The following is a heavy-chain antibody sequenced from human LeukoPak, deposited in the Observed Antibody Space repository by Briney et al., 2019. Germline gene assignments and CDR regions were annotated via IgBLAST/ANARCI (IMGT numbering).Heavy chain of an antibody. CDR1: GFTFSSYA. J-gene: IGHJ4*02. CDR2: ISYDGSNK. CDR3: ARGREDTAWSPPDY. D-gene: IGHD5-18*01. Sequence: GRSLRLSCAASGFTFSSYAMHWVRQAPGKGLEWVAVISYDGSNKYYADSVKGRFTISRDNSKNTLYLQMNSLRAEDTAVYYCARGREDTAWSPPDYWGQGTMVTVSS. V-gene: IGHV3-30-3*01.